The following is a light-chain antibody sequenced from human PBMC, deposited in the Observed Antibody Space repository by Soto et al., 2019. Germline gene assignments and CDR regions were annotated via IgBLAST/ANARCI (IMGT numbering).Light chain of an antibody. CDR2: DAS. CDR1: QNINNY. V-gene: IGKV1-33*01. J-gene: IGKJ1*01. Sequence: DIQMTQSPSSLSASVGDRVTITCQASQNINNYLNWYQQKPGRAPKLLIYDASNLEAGVPSRFRGSGSGTDFTFTISRLQPEDIATYYCQQSYRTPWTFGQGTKVDIK. CDR3: QQSYRTPWT.